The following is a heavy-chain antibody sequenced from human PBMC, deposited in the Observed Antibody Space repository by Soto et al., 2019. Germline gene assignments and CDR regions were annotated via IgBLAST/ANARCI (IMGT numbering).Heavy chain of an antibody. CDR2: IIPNFDTP. D-gene: IGHD3-10*01. Sequence: QVHLVQSGAEVKKPGSSVKVSCKTSGGSFNNYAVSWVRQAPGQGLEWMGGIIPNFDTPNYAQKFQDRVTIIADESTSTVYMELRSLRSTGTAVYYCAVAMVREILIFESSGMHVWGQGTTVIVSS. CDR3: AVAMVREILIFESSGMHV. V-gene: IGHV1-69*01. J-gene: IGHJ6*02. CDR1: GGSFNNYA.